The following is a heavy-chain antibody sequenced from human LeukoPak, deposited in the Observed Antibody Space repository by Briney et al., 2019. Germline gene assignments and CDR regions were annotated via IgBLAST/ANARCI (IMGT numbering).Heavy chain of an antibody. J-gene: IGHJ4*02. V-gene: IGHV3-23*01. D-gene: IGHD6-19*01. CDR3: AKDISRAVAGYYFDY. CDR1: GFTFSSYA. CDR2: ISGSGGST. Sequence: GGSLRLSCAASGFTFSSYAMSWVRQAPGKGLEWASAISGSGGSTYYADSVKGRFTISRDNSKNTLYLQMNSLRAEDTAVYYCAKDISRAVAGYYFDYWGQGTLVTVSS.